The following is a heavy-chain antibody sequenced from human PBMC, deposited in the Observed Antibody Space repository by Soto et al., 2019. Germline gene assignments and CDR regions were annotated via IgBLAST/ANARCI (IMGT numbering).Heavy chain of an antibody. V-gene: IGHV3-7*01. CDR1: GSTFSSYW. Sequence: LRLSCAASGSTFSSYWMSWVCQAPGKGLEWVANIKQDGSEKYYVDSVKGRFTISRDNAKNSLYLQMNSLRAEDTAVYYCARVFSDYIWGSQIGWFDPWGQGTLVTVSS. CDR2: IKQDGSEK. CDR3: ARVFSDYIWGSQIGWFDP. D-gene: IGHD3-16*01. J-gene: IGHJ5*02.